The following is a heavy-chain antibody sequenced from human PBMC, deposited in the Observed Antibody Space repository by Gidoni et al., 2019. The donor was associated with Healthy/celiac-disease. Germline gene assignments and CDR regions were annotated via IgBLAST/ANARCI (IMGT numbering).Heavy chain of an antibody. D-gene: IGHD1-1*01. J-gene: IGHJ3*02. Sequence: QVQLQESGPGLVKPSETLSLTCTVSVGSISSYYSSWIRQPPGKGLEWIGYIYYSGSTNYNPSLKSRVTISVDTSKNQFSLKLSSVTAADTAVYYCARDRGIGTPDAFDIWGQGTMVTVSS. CDR3: ARDRGIGTPDAFDI. CDR1: VGSISSYY. CDR2: IYYSGST. V-gene: IGHV4-59*01.